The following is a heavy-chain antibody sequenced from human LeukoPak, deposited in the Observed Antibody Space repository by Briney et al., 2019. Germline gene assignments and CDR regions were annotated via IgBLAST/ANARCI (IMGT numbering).Heavy chain of an antibody. D-gene: IGHD3-22*01. Sequence: SETLSLTCAVYGGSFSGYYWSWIRQPPGKGLEWIASIHNSGSTYYNPSLKGRVSRSIDTSKNQFSLKLTSVTAADTAMYYCAREMYDSGGYRVSYFDYWGQGILVTVSS. CDR2: IHNSGST. CDR1: GGSFSGYY. CDR3: AREMYDSGGYRVSYFDY. V-gene: IGHV4-34*01. J-gene: IGHJ4*02.